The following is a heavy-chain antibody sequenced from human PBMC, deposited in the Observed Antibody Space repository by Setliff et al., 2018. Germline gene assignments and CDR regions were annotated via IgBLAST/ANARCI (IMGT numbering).Heavy chain of an antibody. CDR2: INPGSGAT. D-gene: IGHD6-13*01. Sequence: GASVKVSCKASGYTFTAYYMHWVRQAPGQGLEWMGWINPGSGATHLAQRFQGRVTMTRDTSISTAYMELSSLRSEDTAVYYCARGPDSSSWYAADWFDPWGQGTLVTVSS. CDR3: ARGPDSSSWYAADWFDP. CDR1: GYTFTAYY. J-gene: IGHJ5*02. V-gene: IGHV1-2*02.